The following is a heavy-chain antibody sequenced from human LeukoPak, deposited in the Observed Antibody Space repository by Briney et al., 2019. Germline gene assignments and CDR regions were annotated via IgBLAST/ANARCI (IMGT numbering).Heavy chain of an antibody. D-gene: IGHD4-17*01. CDR2: ISGSGGST. CDR3: AKDRATVTNPGTSDDAFDI. CDR1: GFTFSSYA. J-gene: IGHJ3*02. Sequence: GGSLRLSCAASGFTFSSYAMSWVRQAPGKGLEWVSAISGSGGSTYYADSVKGRFTISRDNSKNRLYLQMNSLRAEDTAVYYCAKDRATVTNPGTSDDAFDIWGQGTMVTVSS. V-gene: IGHV3-23*01.